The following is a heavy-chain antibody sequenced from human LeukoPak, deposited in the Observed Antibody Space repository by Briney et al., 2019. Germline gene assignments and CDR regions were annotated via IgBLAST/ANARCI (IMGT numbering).Heavy chain of an antibody. CDR2: ISDSGGAI. CDR3: ARIGSAAFTDY. D-gene: IGHD3-3*02. V-gene: IGHV3-23*01. Sequence: GRSLRLSCAASGFTFSTYALNWVRQAPGKGLEWVSAISDSGGAIFYADSVKGRFTMSRDNSKNSLFRQMNSLRAEDTALYYCARIGSAAFTDYWGQGTLVTVSS. J-gene: IGHJ4*02. CDR1: GFTFSTYA.